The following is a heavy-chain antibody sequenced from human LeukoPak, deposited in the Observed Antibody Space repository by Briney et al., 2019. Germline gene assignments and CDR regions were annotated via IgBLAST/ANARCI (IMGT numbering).Heavy chain of an antibody. CDR3: AKRRCSAVSCPYYFDS. CDR1: GFTFTNYA. J-gene: IGHJ4*02. Sequence: GGSLRLSCAASGFTFTNYAMNWVRQAPGKGLEWVSVISGSGDRTFYADSVRGRFNISRDNSKNTLYLQMNSLRAEDAAVYYCAKRRCSAVSCPYYFDSWGQGTLVTVSS. V-gene: IGHV3-23*01. CDR2: ISGSGDRT. D-gene: IGHD2-15*01.